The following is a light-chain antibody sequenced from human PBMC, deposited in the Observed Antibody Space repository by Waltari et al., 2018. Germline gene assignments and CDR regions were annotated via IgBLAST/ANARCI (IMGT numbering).Light chain of an antibody. CDR2: EGD. Sequence: QSALTQPASVSGSPGQSITLSCHGASSRFGDPNFVSWYQQHPGKAPKLMIYEGDKRPSGVSNRFSGSKSGNMASLTISGLQAEDEADYYCCSYATSSPWVFGGGTKVTVL. J-gene: IGLJ3*02. CDR3: CSYATSSPWV. CDR1: SSRFGDPNF. V-gene: IGLV2-23*01.